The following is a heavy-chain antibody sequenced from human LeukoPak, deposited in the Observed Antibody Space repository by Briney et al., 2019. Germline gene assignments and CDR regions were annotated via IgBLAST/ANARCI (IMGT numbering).Heavy chain of an antibody. V-gene: IGHV3-30*18. CDR3: AKDRGYSLNIFNY. D-gene: IGHD3-22*01. CDR2: ISYDGTDK. CDR1: GFAFSSYG. Sequence: GSLRLSCAASGFAFSSYGMHWVRQAPGKGLEWVAVISYDGTDKYYADSVKGRSTISRDNSKNTLYLQMNSLRAEDTAVYYCAKDRGYSLNIFNYWGQGTLVTVSS. J-gene: IGHJ4*02.